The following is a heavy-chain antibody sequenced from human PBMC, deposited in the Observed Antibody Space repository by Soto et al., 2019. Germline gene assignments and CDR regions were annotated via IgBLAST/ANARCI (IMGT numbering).Heavy chain of an antibody. V-gene: IGHV4-34*01. CDR2: INHSGST. CDR1: GGSFSGYY. Sequence: QVQLQQWGAGLLKPSETLSLTCAVYGGSFSGYYWSWIRQPPGKGLEWIGEINHSGSTNYNPSLKSRVTISVDTSKNQFSLKLSSVTAADTAVYYCAIIRKNWGSRAKVPTPLDYWGQGTLVTVSS. CDR3: AIIRKNWGSRAKVPTPLDY. J-gene: IGHJ4*02. D-gene: IGHD3-16*01.